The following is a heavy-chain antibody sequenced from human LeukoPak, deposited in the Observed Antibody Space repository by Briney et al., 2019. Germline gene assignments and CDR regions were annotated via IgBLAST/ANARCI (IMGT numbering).Heavy chain of an antibody. D-gene: IGHD6-19*01. Sequence: GGSLRLSCAASGFIFSDYGMSWVRQASGKGLEWVSAISGSGGSTYYADSVKGRFTISRDNSKNTLYLQINSLRAEDTAVYYCAKDHLPGIVVADRDYWGQGTLVTVSS. CDR3: AKDHLPGIVVADRDY. CDR1: GFIFSDYG. J-gene: IGHJ4*02. CDR2: ISGSGGST. V-gene: IGHV3-23*01.